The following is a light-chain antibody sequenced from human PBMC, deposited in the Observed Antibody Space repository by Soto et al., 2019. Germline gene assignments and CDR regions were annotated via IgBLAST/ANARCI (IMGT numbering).Light chain of an antibody. CDR1: QTVSSNY. Sequence: EIVLTQSPGTLSLSPGDGATLSCMAVQTVSSNYLAWYQQRPGQAPRLLIYGASSRATDIPDRFSGSGSGTDFTLTISRLEPEDFAVYYCQQFGSSPPGTFGQGTKVDI. CDR2: GAS. V-gene: IGKV3-20*01. J-gene: IGKJ1*01. CDR3: QQFGSSPPGT.